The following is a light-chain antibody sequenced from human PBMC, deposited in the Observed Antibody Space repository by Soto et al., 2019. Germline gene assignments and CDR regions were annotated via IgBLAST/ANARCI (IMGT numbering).Light chain of an antibody. CDR3: QQYNSYGT. J-gene: IGKJ1*01. CDR2: DAS. CDR1: LSLSSSY. V-gene: IGKV3-20*01. Sequence: EIVLTQSPGTLSLSPGERATLSFSASLSLSSSYLAWYQQKPGQAPRLLIYDASNRATGIPARFSGSGSGTEFTLTISSLQPDDFATYYCQQYNSYGTFGQGTKVDIK.